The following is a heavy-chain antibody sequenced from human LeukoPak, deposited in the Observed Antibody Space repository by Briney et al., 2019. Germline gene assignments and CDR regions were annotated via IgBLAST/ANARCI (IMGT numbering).Heavy chain of an antibody. J-gene: IGHJ5*02. V-gene: IGHV4-38-2*02. CDR2: IYHSGST. Sequence: VKPSETLSLTCTVSGYSISSGYYWGWIRQPPGKGLEWIGSIYHSGSTYYNPSLKSRVTISVDTSKNQFSLKLSSVTAADTAVYYCARASANNNWFDPWGQGTLVTVSS. CDR3: ARASANNNWFDP. CDR1: GYSISSGYY.